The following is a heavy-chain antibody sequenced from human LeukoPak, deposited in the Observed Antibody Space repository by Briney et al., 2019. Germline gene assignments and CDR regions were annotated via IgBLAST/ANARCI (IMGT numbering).Heavy chain of an antibody. CDR3: ARVKTTVTKGAFDI. V-gene: IGHV4-34*01. CDR1: GGSFSGYY. CDR2: INHSGST. Sequence: SETLSLTCAVYGGSFSGYYWSWIRQPPGKGLEWIGEINHSGSTNYNPSLKSRVTISVATSKNRFSLKLSSVTAADTAVYYCARVKTTVTKGAFDIWGQGTMVTVSS. J-gene: IGHJ3*02. D-gene: IGHD4-17*01.